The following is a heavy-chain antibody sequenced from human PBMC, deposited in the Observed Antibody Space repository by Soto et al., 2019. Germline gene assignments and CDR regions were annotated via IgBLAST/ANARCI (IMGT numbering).Heavy chain of an antibody. CDR2: ISYDGSNK. Sequence: QVQLVESGGGVVQPGRSLRLSCAASGFTFSSYAMHWVRQAPGKGLERVAVISYDGSNKYYADSVKGRFTISRDNSKNALYLQMNSLRAEDTAVYYCGSGYYYGDLWGRGTLVTVSS. D-gene: IGHD3-22*01. V-gene: IGHV3-30-3*01. CDR3: GSGYYYGDL. CDR1: GFTFSSYA. J-gene: IGHJ2*01.